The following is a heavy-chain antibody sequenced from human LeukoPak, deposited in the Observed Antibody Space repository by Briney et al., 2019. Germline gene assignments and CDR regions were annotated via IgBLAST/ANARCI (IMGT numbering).Heavy chain of an antibody. CDR1: GFPFSKSW. CDR3: AGGNSLDV. J-gene: IGHJ6*04. CDR2: IKSDGSGI. D-gene: IGHD4-11*01. Sequence: PGGSLRLSCAVSGFPFSKSWMYWVRQAPGKGLEGVANIKSDGSGISYGDSVKGRFIISRDNAMNSLYLQMNSLRAEDTAVYFCAGGNSLDVWGKGTAVTVSS. V-gene: IGHV3-7*03.